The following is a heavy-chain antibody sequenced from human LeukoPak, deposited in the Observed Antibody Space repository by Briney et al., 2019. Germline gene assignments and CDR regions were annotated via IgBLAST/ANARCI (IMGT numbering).Heavy chain of an antibody. J-gene: IGHJ3*02. CDR1: GGSISSYY. CDR3: AREANYYDSSGYPYDAFDI. D-gene: IGHD3-22*01. V-gene: IGHV4-59*01. CDR2: IYYSGST. Sequence: SETLSLTCTVSGGSISSYYWSWIRQPPGKGLEWIGYIYYSGSTNYNPSLKSRVTISVDTSKNQFSLKLSSVTAEDTAVYYCAREANYYDSSGYPYDAFDIWGQGTMLTVSS.